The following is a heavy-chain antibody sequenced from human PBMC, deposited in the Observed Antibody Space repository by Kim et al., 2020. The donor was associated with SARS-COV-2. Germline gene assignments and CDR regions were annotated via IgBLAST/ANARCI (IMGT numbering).Heavy chain of an antibody. CDR3: ARVGRYFDLPAGYYGMDV. V-gene: IGHV3-74*01. J-gene: IGHJ6*02. D-gene: IGHD3-9*01. Sequence: KGRFTLSRDNAKNTLYLQMNSLRAEDTAVYYCARVGRYFDLPAGYYGMDVWGQGTTVTVSS.